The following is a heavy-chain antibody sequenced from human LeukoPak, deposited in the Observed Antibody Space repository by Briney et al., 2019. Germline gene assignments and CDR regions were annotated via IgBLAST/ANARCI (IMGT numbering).Heavy chain of an antibody. J-gene: IGHJ4*02. CDR3: ARVAGSIDY. CDR1: GYTFTTYD. D-gene: IGHD6-19*01. V-gene: IGHV1-8*03. CDR2: MNPNSGYT. Sequence: ASVKVSCKTSGYTFTTYDINWVRQATGQGLGWMGWMNPNSGYTGYAQKFQGRVTITRDTSISTAYMELSSLRSEDTAVYYCARVAGSIDYWGQGTLVTVSS.